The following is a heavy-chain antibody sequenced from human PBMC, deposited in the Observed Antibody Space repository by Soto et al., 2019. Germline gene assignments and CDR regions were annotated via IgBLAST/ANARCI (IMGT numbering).Heavy chain of an antibody. CDR2: ISHSGASI. D-gene: IGHD5-12*01. Sequence: SCKASGYTFTGYYMNWVRQAPGKGLEWVSYISHSGASIDYADSVRGRFTISRDNAKNSLYLQMNSLRAEDTAVYYCARDAPLPQGRWLNLDFWGQGTLVTVSS. V-gene: IGHV3-48*03. J-gene: IGHJ4*02. CDR3: ARDAPLPQGRWLNLDF. CDR1: GYTFTGYY.